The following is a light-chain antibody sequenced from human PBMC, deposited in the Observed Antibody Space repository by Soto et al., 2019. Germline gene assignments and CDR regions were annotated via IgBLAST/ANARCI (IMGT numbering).Light chain of an antibody. CDR3: QQYGGSPRT. CDR1: QSVISNY. V-gene: IGKV3-20*01. Sequence: EIVLTQSPCTLSLSPGERATLSCRASQSVISNYLAWFQQKPGQAPRLLIHDASSRATGIPDRFSGSGSGTDFTLTITRLEPEDFAVYYCQQYGGSPRTFGQGTRLRL. CDR2: DAS. J-gene: IGKJ5*01.